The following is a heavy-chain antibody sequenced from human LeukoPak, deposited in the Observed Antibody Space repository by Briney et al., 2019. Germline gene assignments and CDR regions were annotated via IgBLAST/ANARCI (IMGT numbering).Heavy chain of an antibody. D-gene: IGHD3-10*02. Sequence: GGSLRLSCAASGFTFSSYAMHWVRQAPGKGLEWVAVISYDGSNKYYADSVKGRFTISRDNSKNSLYLQMNSLRAEDTAVYYCARGDVVLYYYYYGMDVWGQGTTVTVSS. V-gene: IGHV3-30-3*01. CDR3: ARGDVVLYYYYYGMDV. CDR2: ISYDGSNK. J-gene: IGHJ6*02. CDR1: GFTFSSYA.